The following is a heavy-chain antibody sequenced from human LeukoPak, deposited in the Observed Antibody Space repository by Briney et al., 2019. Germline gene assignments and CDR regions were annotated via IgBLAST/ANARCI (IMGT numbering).Heavy chain of an antibody. V-gene: IGHV3-53*01. CDR2: IYSGGST. J-gene: IGHJ6*02. Sequence: PGGSLRLSCAASGFTVSSNYMSWVRQAPGKGLEWVSVIYSGGSTYYTDSVKGRFTISRDNSKNTLYLQMNSLRAEDTAVYYCARVHCYDSSGDYYGMDVWGQGTTVTVSS. CDR3: ARVHCYDSSGDYYGMDV. D-gene: IGHD3-22*01. CDR1: GFTVSSNY.